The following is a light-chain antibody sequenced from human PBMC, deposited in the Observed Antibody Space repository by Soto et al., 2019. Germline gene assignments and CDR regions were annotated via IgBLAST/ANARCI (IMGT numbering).Light chain of an antibody. CDR3: QQYIRWPLT. J-gene: IGKJ4*01. Sequence: EIVLTQSPETLSLSPGERSTLSCRASQSVSSYLAWYQQKPGQAPSLLIYGASTRATGTPARFSGSGSGTEFTLTISSLQSEDFAVYYCQQYIRWPLTFGGGTKVDIK. V-gene: IGKV3-15*01. CDR2: GAS. CDR1: QSVSSY.